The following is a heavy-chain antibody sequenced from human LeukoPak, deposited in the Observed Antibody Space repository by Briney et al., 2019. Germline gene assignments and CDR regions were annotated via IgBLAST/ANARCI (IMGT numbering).Heavy chain of an antibody. CDR3: ARDATVINFDY. J-gene: IGHJ4*02. V-gene: IGHV3-21*01. CDR2: ISSSSSYI. Sequence: GGSLRLSCAASGFTFSRYAMTWVRQTPGKGLEWVSSISSSSSYIYYADSVKGRFTISRDNAKNSLYLQMNSLRAEDTAVYYCARDATVINFDYWGQGTLVTVSS. D-gene: IGHD4-17*01. CDR1: GFTFSRYA.